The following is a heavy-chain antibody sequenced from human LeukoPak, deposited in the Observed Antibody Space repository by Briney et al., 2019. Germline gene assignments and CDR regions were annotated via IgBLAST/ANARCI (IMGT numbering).Heavy chain of an antibody. Sequence: SETLSLTCAVYGGSFSGYYWSWIRQPPGKGLERIGEINHSGSTNYNPSLKSRVTISVDTSKNQFSLKLSSVTAADTAVYYCARTYYDSSGYLALAWGQGTLVTVSS. V-gene: IGHV4-34*01. CDR3: ARTYYDSSGYLALA. CDR1: GGSFSGYY. CDR2: INHSGST. D-gene: IGHD3-22*01. J-gene: IGHJ5*02.